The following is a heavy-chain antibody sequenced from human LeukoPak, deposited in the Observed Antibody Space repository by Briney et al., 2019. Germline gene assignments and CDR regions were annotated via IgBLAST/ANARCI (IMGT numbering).Heavy chain of an antibody. CDR1: GYTFTSYG. J-gene: IGHJ4*02. Sequence: GASVKVSCKASGYTFTSYGISWVRQAPGQGLEWMAWISAYNGNTNYAQKLQGRVTMTTDTSTSTAYMELRSLRSDDTAVYYCARDRSGYDYVTYSDYWGQGTLVTVSS. V-gene: IGHV1-18*04. CDR2: ISAYNGNT. D-gene: IGHD5-12*01. CDR3: ARDRSGYDYVTYSDY.